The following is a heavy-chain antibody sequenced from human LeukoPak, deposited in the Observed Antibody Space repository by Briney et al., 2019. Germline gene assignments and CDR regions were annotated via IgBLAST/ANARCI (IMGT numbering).Heavy chain of an antibody. CDR1: GGTFSSYA. CDR2: IIPIFGTA. CDR3: ARGDYDSSGYYYPPDY. J-gene: IGHJ4*02. D-gene: IGHD3-22*01. Sequence: SVKVSCKASGGTFSSYAISWARQAPGQGLEWMGRIIPIFGTANYAQKFQGRVTITTDESTSTAYMELSSLRSEDTAVYYCARGDYDSSGYYYPPDYWGQGTLVTVSS. V-gene: IGHV1-69*05.